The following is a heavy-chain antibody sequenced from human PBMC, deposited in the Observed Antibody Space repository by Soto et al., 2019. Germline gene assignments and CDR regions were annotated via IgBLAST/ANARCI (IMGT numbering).Heavy chain of an antibody. V-gene: IGHV1-69*12. D-gene: IGHD3-22*01. CDR3: ARGLNYYDISGYWHY. Sequence: QVQLVQSGAEVKKPGSSVKVSCKASGGTFSSYAISWVRQAPGQGLEWMGGIIPIFGTANYAQKFQGRVTITADEFTSTAYMELSSLSSEDTAVYYCARGLNYYDISGYWHYWGQGTLVTVSS. J-gene: IGHJ4*02. CDR1: GGTFSSYA. CDR2: IIPIFGTA.